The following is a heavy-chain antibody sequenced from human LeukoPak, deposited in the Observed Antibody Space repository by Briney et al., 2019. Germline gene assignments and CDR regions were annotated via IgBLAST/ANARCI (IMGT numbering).Heavy chain of an antibody. J-gene: IGHJ4*02. V-gene: IGHV3-72*01. CDR3: SVEAATPGAFDS. Sequence: GGSLRLSCAASGYIFSDWYIDWVRQVPGKGLEWVGRVRNKANGQTTEYAASVKGRFIISRDDSKNSAYLQMNSLKTEDTAVYYCSVEAATPGAFDSWGQGTLVTVSS. D-gene: IGHD2-15*01. CDR2: VRNKANGQTT. CDR1: GYIFSDWY.